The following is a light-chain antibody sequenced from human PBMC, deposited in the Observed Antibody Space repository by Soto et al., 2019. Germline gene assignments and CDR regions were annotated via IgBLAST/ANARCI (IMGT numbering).Light chain of an antibody. V-gene: IGLV6-57*04. CDR1: SGAIASNS. CDR3: QSYDSNTVV. Sequence: NFMLTQPHSVLESPGKTVIISCTRSSGAIASNSVQWYQQRPGSAPSTVIYEDNQRPSGVPDRFSGSTDGSSNSASLTISGLQTEDEADYYCQSYDSNTVVFGGGTKLTVL. CDR2: EDN. J-gene: IGLJ2*01.